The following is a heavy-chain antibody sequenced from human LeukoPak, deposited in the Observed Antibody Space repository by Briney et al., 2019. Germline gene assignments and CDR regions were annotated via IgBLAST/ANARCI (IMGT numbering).Heavy chain of an antibody. Sequence: GGSLRLSCAASGFTFSNSAMNWVRQAPGKGLEWVSTISGSGAGTYYADSVKGRFTISRDNSKNTLYLQMNSLRAGDTAVYYCAEAAGGSSDYWGQGTLVTVSS. CDR2: ISGSGAGT. V-gene: IGHV3-23*01. CDR3: AEAAGGSSDY. J-gene: IGHJ4*02. D-gene: IGHD3-16*01. CDR1: GFTFSNSA.